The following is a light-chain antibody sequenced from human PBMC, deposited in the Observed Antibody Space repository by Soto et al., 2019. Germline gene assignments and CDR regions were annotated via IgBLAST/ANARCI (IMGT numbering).Light chain of an antibody. Sequence: DIQMTQSPSTLSASVGDRVTITCRASQSISSWLAWYQQKPGKAPNLLIYDASSLQSGVPSRFSGSGSGTEFTLTISSLQPDDFATYCCQQYNSYPWTFGQGTKVEIK. V-gene: IGKV1-5*01. CDR1: QSISSW. CDR2: DAS. J-gene: IGKJ1*01. CDR3: QQYNSYPWT.